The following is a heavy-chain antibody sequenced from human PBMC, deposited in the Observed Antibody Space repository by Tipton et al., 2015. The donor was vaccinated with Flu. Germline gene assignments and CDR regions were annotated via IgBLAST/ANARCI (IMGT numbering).Heavy chain of an antibody. CDR2: IYASGRT. CDR1: GGSISSGSYY. D-gene: IGHD3-22*01. J-gene: IGHJ4*02. Sequence: TLSLTCTVSGGSISSGSYYWSWIRQPAGKGLEWIGRIYASGRTNYNPSLKSRVTISVDTSKNQFSLKLSSVTAADTAVYYCARVRSYYGSSGYYYAFEYWGQGTLVTVSS. CDR3: ARVRSYYGSSGYYYAFEY. V-gene: IGHV4-61*02.